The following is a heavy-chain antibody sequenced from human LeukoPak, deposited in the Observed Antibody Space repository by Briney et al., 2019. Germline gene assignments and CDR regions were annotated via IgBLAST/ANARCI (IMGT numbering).Heavy chain of an antibody. V-gene: IGHV3-7*04. Sequence: GGSLRLSCAASGFTLRSYWMRWVRQAPGKGLEWVANIKQDGSEKYYVDSVKGRFTISRDNAKNSLFLQMNSLRAEDTPVYYCARAMDVWGQGTTVTVSS. CDR1: GFTLRSYW. J-gene: IGHJ6*02. CDR2: IKQDGSEK. CDR3: ARAMDV.